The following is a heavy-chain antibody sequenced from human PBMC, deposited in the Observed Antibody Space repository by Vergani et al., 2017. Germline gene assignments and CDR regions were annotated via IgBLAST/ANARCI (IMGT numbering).Heavy chain of an antibody. J-gene: IGHJ6*02. CDR2: IYWDDDK. V-gene: IGHV2-5*02. CDR1: GFSLSTSGVG. CDR3: ARGDFWSGYYELDV. D-gene: IGHD3-3*01. Sequence: QITLKESGPTLVKPTQTPTLICTFSGFSLSTSGVGVGWIRQPPGKALEWLALIYWDDDKRYSPSLKSRLTIPKDTSKNQVVLTMTNMDPVDTATYYCARGDFWSGYYELDVWGQGTTVTVSS.